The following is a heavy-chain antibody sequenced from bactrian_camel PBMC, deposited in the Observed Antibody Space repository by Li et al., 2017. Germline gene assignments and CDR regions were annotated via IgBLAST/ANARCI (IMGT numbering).Heavy chain of an antibody. CDR2: IYLADSST. CDR3: ASASGSGGSSCLVGHMFYNY. CDR1: GNTYSSKC. Sequence: HVQLVESGGGSVESGGSLRLSCAASGNTYSSKCMGWVHQVPGNGREEVAAIYLADSSTYYADSVKGRFTISPDYAKNTVYLEMNNLLVEDTAMYYCASASGSGGSSCLVGHMFYNYWGQGTQVTVS. J-gene: IGHJ4*01. D-gene: IGHD7*01. V-gene: IGHV3S1*01.